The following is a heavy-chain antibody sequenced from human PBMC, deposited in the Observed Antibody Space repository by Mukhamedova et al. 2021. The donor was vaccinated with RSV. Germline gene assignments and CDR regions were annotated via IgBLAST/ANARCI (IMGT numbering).Heavy chain of an antibody. D-gene: IGHD3-16*01. J-gene: IGHJ5*02. Sequence: VRQMPGKGLEWMGRIDPSDSYTNYSPSFQGHVTISADKSISTAYLQWSSLKASDTAMYYCARWGEPNWFDPWGQGTLVPVSS. V-gene: IGHV5-10-1*01. CDR3: ARWGEPNWFDP. CDR2: IDPSDSYT.